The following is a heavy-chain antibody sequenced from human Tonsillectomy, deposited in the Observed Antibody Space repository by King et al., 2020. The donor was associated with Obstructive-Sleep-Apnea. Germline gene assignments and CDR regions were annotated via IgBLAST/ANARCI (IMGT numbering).Heavy chain of an antibody. V-gene: IGHV4-39*07. CDR3: ARDGNRRNSGYDYWLPKINWFDP. CDR1: GGSISSSSYY. Sequence: QLQESGPGLVKPSETLSLTCTVSGGSISSSSYYWGWIRQPPGKGLEWIGSIYYSGSTYYNPSLKSRVTISVDTSKNQFSLKLSSVTAADTAVYYCARDGNRRNSGYDYWLPKINWFDPWGQGTLVTVSS. D-gene: IGHD5-12*01. CDR2: IYYSGST. J-gene: IGHJ5*02.